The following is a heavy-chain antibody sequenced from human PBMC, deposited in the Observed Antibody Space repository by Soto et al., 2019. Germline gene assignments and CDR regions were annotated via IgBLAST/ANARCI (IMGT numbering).Heavy chain of an antibody. CDR3: ARDGGRPYDFWSGYYLGWDYYGMDV. Sequence: SSETLSLTCTVSGGSVSSYYWSWIRQPPGKGLEWIGYIYYSGSTNYNPSLKSRVTISVDTSKNQFSLKLSSVTAADTAVYYCARDGGRPYDFWSGYYLGWDYYGMDVWGQGTTVTVSS. CDR2: IYYSGST. J-gene: IGHJ6*02. CDR1: GGSVSSYY. D-gene: IGHD3-3*01. V-gene: IGHV4-59*02.